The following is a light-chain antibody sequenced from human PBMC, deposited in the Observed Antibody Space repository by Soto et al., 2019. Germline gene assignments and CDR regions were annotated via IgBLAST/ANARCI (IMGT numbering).Light chain of an antibody. CDR2: DAS. J-gene: IGKJ1*01. V-gene: IGKV1-5*01. CDR1: QSISTW. CDR3: QQYNSDSRT. Sequence: DIQMTQSPSTLSASVGDRVTITCRASQSISTWLAWYQQKPGNAPKLLIFDASNLEGGVPSRFSGSGSGTEFTLTIDSLQPDDFATYYCQQYNSDSRTFGQGTELDIQ.